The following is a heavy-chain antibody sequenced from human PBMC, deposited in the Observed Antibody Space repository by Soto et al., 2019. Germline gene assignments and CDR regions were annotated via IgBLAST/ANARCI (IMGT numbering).Heavy chain of an antibody. J-gene: IGHJ6*02. D-gene: IGHD1-26*01. CDR1: GGSINSDY. CDR3: ARDLLSGRYGMDV. Sequence: SETLSLTCTVSGGSINSDYWSWIRHPPEKGLKWIGYVRNSGSTNYNPSLKSRVNISVDTSKNQFSLKLSSVTAADTGVYYCARDLLSGRYGMDVWGQGTTVT. CDR2: VRNSGST. V-gene: IGHV4-59*01.